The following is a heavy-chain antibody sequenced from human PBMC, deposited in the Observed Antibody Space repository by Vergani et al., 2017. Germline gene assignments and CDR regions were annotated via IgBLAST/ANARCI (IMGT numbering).Heavy chain of an antibody. CDR1: GFTFSSYS. V-gene: IGHV3-21*01. CDR2: ISSSSSYI. D-gene: IGHD3-3*01. J-gene: IGHJ4*02. CDR3: ARIPPKDYDFWSGYYPSGLGYFDY. Sequence: EVQLVESGGGLVKPGGSLRLSCAASGFTFSSYSMNWVRQAPGKGLEWVSSISSSSSYIYYADSVKGRFTISRDNAKNSLYLQMNSLRAEDTAVYYCARIPPKDYDFWSGYYPSGLGYFDYWGQGTLVTVSS.